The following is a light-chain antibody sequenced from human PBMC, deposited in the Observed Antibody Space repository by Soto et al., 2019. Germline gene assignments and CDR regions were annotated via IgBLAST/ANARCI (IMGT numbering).Light chain of an antibody. CDR3: QQYATSPLT. V-gene: IGKV3-20*01. CDR2: GAL. Sequence: EIGLTQSPGTLSLSPGERATLSCRATQTVSSSVLPLYQQKPGQAPRLLIYGALSRATDIPDRFSGSGFGTDFTLTISRLEPEYFALYYCQQYATSPLTFGGRTKVDIK. J-gene: IGKJ4*01. CDR1: QTVSSSV.